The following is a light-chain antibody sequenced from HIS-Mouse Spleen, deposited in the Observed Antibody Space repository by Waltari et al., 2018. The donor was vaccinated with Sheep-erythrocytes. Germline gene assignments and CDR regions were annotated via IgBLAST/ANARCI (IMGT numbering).Light chain of an antibody. V-gene: IGLV2-8*01. CDR3: SSYAGSNNWV. CDR2: EVS. CDR1: SSDVGGYNY. J-gene: IGLJ3*02. Sequence: QSALTQPPSASGSPGQSVTISCTGTSSDVGGYNYVSWYQQHPGKAPKLMIYEVSRRPSGVPGRVSGSKSGNTASLTVSGLQDEDEADYYCSSYAGSNNWVFGGGTKLTVL.